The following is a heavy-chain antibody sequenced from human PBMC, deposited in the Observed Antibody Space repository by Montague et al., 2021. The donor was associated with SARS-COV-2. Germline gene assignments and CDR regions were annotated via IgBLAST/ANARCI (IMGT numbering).Heavy chain of an antibody. CDR3: ARVSLAAAATRSDY. CDR1: GGSVSSGGYY. Sequence: SETLSLTCTVSGGSVSSGGYYWSWIRQPPGKGLKWIGYIYYSGSTNYXPSLKSRVTISLDTSKNQFSLKLTSVTAADTAVYYCARVSLAAAATRSDYWGQGTLVTVSS. D-gene: IGHD6-13*01. J-gene: IGHJ4*02. V-gene: IGHV4-61*08. CDR2: IYYSGST.